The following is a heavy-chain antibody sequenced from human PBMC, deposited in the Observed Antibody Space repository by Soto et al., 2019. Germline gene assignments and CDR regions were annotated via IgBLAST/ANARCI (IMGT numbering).Heavy chain of an antibody. CDR1: GFTFSSYA. CDR3: AKFWSGNMYYFDH. V-gene: IGHV3-23*01. J-gene: IGHJ4*02. CDR2: ITGSGGTT. Sequence: HPGGSLRLSCAASGFTFSSYAMSWVRQAPGKGLEWVSCITGSGGTTYYPDSQKGRFSISRENYKNRLYLQMNSLRAEDTAVYYCAKFWSGNMYYFDHWGQGILVTVSS. D-gene: IGHD3-3*01.